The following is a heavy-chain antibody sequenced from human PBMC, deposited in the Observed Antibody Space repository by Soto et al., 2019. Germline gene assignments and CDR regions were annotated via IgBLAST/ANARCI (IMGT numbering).Heavy chain of an antibody. CDR1: GFTFSSYA. CDR3: AKLGLRGYSFSPFDY. Sequence: PGGSLRLSCAASGFTFSSYAMSWVRQAPGKGLEWVSAISGSGGSTYYADSVKGRFTISRDNSKNTLYLQMNSLRAEDTAVYYCAKLGLRGYSFSPFDYWGQGTLVTVSS. J-gene: IGHJ4*02. V-gene: IGHV3-23*01. D-gene: IGHD5-18*01. CDR2: ISGSGGST.